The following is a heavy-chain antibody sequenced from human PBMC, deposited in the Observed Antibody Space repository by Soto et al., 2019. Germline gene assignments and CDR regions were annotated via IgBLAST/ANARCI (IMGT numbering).Heavy chain of an antibody. J-gene: IGHJ5*01. CDR1: GFTFSRYA. V-gene: IGHV3-23*01. CDR3: ARDTSDADYVRWFDS. CDR2: ITASGGRT. Sequence: EVHLLESGGGLVQPGGSLRLSCTASGFTFSRYAMTWVRQAPGRGLEGVSGITASGGRTYYAASVKGRFTISRDNSKNTLYLQMNSLRAEDTAVYYCARDTSDADYVRWFDSWCQVHLVNVSS. D-gene: IGHD4-17*01.